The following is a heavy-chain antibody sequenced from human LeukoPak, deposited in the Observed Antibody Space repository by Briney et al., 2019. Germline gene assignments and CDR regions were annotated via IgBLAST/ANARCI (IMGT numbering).Heavy chain of an antibody. J-gene: IGHJ5*02. CDR3: ARAGQLWLNWFDP. D-gene: IGHD5-18*01. Sequence: GASVKVSCKASGGTFSSYAISWVRQAPGQGLEWMGRIIPIFGTANYAQKFQGRVTITTDESTSTAYMELSSLRSEDTAVYYCARAGQLWLNWFDPWGQGTLVTVSS. CDR2: IIPIFGTA. CDR1: GGTFSSYA. V-gene: IGHV1-69*05.